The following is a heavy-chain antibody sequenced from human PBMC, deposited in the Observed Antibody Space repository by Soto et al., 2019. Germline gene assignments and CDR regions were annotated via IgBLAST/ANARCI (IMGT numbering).Heavy chain of an antibody. CDR2: ISYDGSNK. CDR3: ARDRGDYSNYFIVFYFDY. J-gene: IGHJ4*02. CDR1: GFTFSSYA. V-gene: IGHV3-30-3*01. D-gene: IGHD4-4*01. Sequence: GGSLRLSCAASGFTFSSYAMHWVRQAPGKGLEWVAVISYDGSNKYYADSVKGRFTISRDNSKNTLYLQMNSLRAEDTAVYYCARDRGDYSNYFIVFYFDYWGQGTLVTVSS.